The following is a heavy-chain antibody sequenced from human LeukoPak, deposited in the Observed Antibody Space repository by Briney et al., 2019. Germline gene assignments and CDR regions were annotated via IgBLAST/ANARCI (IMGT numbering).Heavy chain of an antibody. CDR1: GGSISSYY. Sequence: SETLSLTCTVSGGSISSYYWSWIRQPPGKGLEWIGYIYHSGSTYYNPSLKSRVTISVDRSKNQFSLKLSSVTAADTAVYYCARSGLRCLSCWYFDLWGRGTLVTVSS. CDR2: IYHSGST. V-gene: IGHV4-59*12. D-gene: IGHD4-17*01. J-gene: IGHJ2*01. CDR3: ARSGLRCLSCWYFDL.